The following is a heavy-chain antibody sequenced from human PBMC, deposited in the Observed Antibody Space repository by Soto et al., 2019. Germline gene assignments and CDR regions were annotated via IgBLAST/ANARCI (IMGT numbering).Heavy chain of an antibody. J-gene: IGHJ6*02. V-gene: IGHV1-69*12. CDR3: ARAYYYGSGSDKADYYYYYGMDV. Sequence: QVQLVQSGAEVKKPGSSVKVSCKASGGTFSSYAISWVRQAPGQGLEWMGGIIPIFGTANYAQKFQGRVTITADESTSTAYMELSSLRSEDTAVYYCARAYYYGSGSDKADYYYYYGMDVWGQGTTVTVSS. CDR1: GGTFSSYA. D-gene: IGHD3-10*01. CDR2: IIPIFGTA.